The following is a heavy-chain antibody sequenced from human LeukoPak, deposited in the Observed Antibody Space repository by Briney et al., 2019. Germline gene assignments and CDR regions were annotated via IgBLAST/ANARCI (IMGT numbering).Heavy chain of an antibody. Sequence: TGDTNYNPSLNIGVTISVDASKNQFSLKLTSVTAADTAVYYCARDFDTSGYYFHYWGQGTLVTVSS. D-gene: IGHD3-22*01. CDR3: ARDFDTSGYYFHY. V-gene: IGHV4-59*12. J-gene: IGHJ4*02. CDR2: TGDT.